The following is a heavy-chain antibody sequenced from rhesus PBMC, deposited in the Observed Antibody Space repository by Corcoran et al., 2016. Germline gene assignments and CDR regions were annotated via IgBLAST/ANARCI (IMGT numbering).Heavy chain of an antibody. CDR3: ARVTIFGLVVNWYVDL. CDR1: GGSISGGYG. Sequence: QVQLQESGPGLVKPSETLSLTCAVSGGSISGGYGWRWIRQPPGKGLEWIGPIFGSMGSTYSQPSLKLRVTISRDTSKNQFSLKLSSVTAADTAVYYCARVTIFGLVVNWYVDLWGPGTPITISS. CDR2: IFGSMGST. J-gene: IGHJ2*01. V-gene: IGHV4S7*01. D-gene: IGHD3-3*01.